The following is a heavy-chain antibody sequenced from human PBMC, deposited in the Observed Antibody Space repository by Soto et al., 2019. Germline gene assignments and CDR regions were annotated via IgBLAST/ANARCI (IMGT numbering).Heavy chain of an antibody. Sequence: ETLSLTCTVSGASINRGYWSWIRLPPGKGLEWIGYISYSGSTNYNPSLKSRVTISVDTSKNQFSLKLSSVTAADTAVYYCARYYYGSGSYFDYWGQGTLVTVS. J-gene: IGHJ4*02. D-gene: IGHD3-10*01. CDR3: ARYYYGSGSYFDY. V-gene: IGHV4-59*01. CDR2: ISYSGST. CDR1: GASINRGY.